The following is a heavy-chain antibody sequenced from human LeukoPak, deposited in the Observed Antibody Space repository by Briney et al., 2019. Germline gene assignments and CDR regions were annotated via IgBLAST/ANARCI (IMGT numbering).Heavy chain of an antibody. V-gene: IGHV3-21*01. CDR1: GVTFSSYS. J-gene: IGHJ3*02. CDR2: ISSSSSYI. CDR3: ARDGYYYDSSHDAFDI. Sequence: PGGSLRLSCAASGVTFSSYSMNWVRQAPGKGLEWVSSISSSSSYIYYADSVKGRFTISRDNAKNSLYLQMNSLRAEDTAVYYCARDGYYYDSSHDAFDIWGQGTMVTVSS. D-gene: IGHD3-22*01.